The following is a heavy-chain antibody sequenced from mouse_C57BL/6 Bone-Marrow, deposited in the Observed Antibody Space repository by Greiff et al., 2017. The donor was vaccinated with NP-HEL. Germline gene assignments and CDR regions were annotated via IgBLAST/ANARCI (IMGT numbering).Heavy chain of an antibody. D-gene: IGHD2-3*01. Sequence: EVKLMESGPGLVKPSQSLSLTCSVTGYSITSGYYWNWIRQFPGNKLEWMGYISYDGSNNYNPSLKNRISITRDTSKNQFFLKLNSVTTEDTATYYCARDFYARFDYWGQGTTLTVSS. J-gene: IGHJ2*01. V-gene: IGHV3-6*01. CDR1: GYSITSGYY. CDR3: ARDFYARFDY. CDR2: ISYDGSN.